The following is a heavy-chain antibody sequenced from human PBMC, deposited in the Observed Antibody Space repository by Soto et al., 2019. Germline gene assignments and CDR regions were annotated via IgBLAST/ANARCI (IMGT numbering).Heavy chain of an antibody. J-gene: IGHJ3*02. V-gene: IGHV3-33*01. CDR3: ARPVLPSSGRPLDAFDI. D-gene: IGHD3-22*01. CDR2: IWFDGSNK. CDR1: GFTFSSFG. Sequence: GGSMRLSCAASGFTFSSFGMHWVRQAPGKGLEWVAVIWFDGSNKYYADSVKGRFTISRDNSKNTLYLQMNSLRAEDTAVYYCARPVLPSSGRPLDAFDIWGQGTMVTVSS.